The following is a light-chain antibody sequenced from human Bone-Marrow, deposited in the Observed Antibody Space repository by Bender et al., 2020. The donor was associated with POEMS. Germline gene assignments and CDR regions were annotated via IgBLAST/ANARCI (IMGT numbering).Light chain of an antibody. CDR1: STDVGGFNF. CDR2: HVM. Sequence: QSALTQPASVSGSPGQSITISCSGTSTDVGGFNFVSWYQHHPGQVPKLMMFHVMNRPAGVSDRFCGSKPGNTASLPVSGLQAKNEAVYSCTSYAGNAYVFATG. CDR3: TSYAGNAYV. V-gene: IGLV2-14*03. J-gene: IGLJ1*01.